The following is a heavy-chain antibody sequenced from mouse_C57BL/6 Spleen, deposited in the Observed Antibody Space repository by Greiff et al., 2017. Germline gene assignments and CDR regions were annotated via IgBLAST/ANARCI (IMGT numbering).Heavy chain of an antibody. J-gene: IGHJ4*01. CDR1: GYSITSGYY. CDR3: ARENYGGYYAMDY. D-gene: IGHD2-4*01. Sequence: EVQLVESGPGLVKPSQSLSLTCSVTGYSITSGYYWNWIRQFPGNKLEWMGYISYDGSNNYNPSLQNRISITRDTSKNQFFLKLKSVTTEDTATYCCARENYGGYYAMDYWGQGTSVTVSS. CDR2: ISYDGSN. V-gene: IGHV3-6*01.